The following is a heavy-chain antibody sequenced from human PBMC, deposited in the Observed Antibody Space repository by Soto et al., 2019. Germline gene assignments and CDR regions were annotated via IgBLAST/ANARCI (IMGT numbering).Heavy chain of an antibody. D-gene: IGHD3-16*01. CDR1: GDSVRNQY. J-gene: IGHJ6*03. CDR3: ARTLDYGHMDV. CDR2: IYRSGST. V-gene: IGHV4-4*09. Sequence: QVQMQESGPGLVKPSETLSLTCTVSGDSVRNQYWSWIRRPPGRGLEWIGYIYRSGSTKYNPSLKSRLTIPVDTSKNQFSLQLSSVTAADTAVYYCARTLDYGHMDVWGKGTTVTVSS.